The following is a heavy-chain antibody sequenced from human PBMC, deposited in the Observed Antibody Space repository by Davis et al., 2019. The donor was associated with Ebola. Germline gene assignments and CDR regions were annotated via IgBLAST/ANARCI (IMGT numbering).Heavy chain of an antibody. CDR2: ISSSGSTI. V-gene: IGHV3-11*01. CDR1: GFTFSDYY. Sequence: GESLKISCAASGFTFSDYYMSWIRQAPGKGLEWVSYISSSGSTIYYADSVKGRFTISRDNAKNSLYLQMNSLRAEDTAVYYCARGTDVRFLEWLYYYGMDVWGQGTTVTVSS. J-gene: IGHJ6*02. CDR3: ARGTDVRFLEWLYYYGMDV. D-gene: IGHD3-3*01.